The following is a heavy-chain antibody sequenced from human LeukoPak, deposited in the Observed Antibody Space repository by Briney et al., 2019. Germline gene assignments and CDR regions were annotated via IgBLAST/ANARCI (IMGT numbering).Heavy chain of an antibody. V-gene: IGHV3-20*04. CDR2: INWNGGST. J-gene: IGHJ4*02. D-gene: IGHD3-22*01. CDR3: ARDRHKYNYDSGGYPPY. CDR1: GFTFDDYG. Sequence: PGGSLRLSCAASGFTFDDYGLSWVRQAPGKGLERVSGINWNGGSTGYADSVKGRFTISRDNAKKSLYLQMHTLRAEDTAVYYCARDRHKYNYDSGGYPPYWGQGTLVTVSS.